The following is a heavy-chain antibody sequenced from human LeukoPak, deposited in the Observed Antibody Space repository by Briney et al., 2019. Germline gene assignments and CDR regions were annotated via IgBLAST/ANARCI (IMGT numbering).Heavy chain of an antibody. CDR2: IYYNGST. V-gene: IGHV4-59*08. J-gene: IGHJ4*02. D-gene: IGHD4-23*01. Sequence: PETPCPTCTVSGGSINNYYWSWVRQPPGKGLEWIGYIYYNGSTTYNPSLKSRVTISVDTSKNQFSLMLSSVTAADTAVYYCARRTVVLDYWGEGPLPPVSS. CDR3: ARRTVVLDY. CDR1: GGSINNYY.